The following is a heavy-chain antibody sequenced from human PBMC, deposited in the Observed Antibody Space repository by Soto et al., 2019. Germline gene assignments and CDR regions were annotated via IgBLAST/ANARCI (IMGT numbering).Heavy chain of an antibody. V-gene: IGHV5-51*01. CDR2: IYPGDSDT. CDR1: GYSFTSYW. Sequence: RGESLKISCKGFGYSFTSYWTAWVRQMPGKGLEWMGVIYPGDSDTRYSPSFQGHVTISADKSSNTAYLQWDSLRASDSAMYYCARLLSEGYYYSMDVWGQGTTVTVSS. J-gene: IGHJ6*02. CDR3: ARLLSEGYYYSMDV.